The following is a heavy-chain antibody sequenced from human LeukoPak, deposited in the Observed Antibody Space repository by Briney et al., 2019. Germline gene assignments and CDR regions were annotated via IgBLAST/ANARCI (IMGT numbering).Heavy chain of an antibody. Sequence: SETLSLTCTVSGGSISSYYWSWIRQPPGKGLEWIGYIYYSGSTNYNPSLKSRVTISVDTSKNQFSLKLSSVTAADTAVYYWARVLMAAFDYGMDVWGQGTTVTVSS. V-gene: IGHV4-59*01. J-gene: IGHJ6*02. CDR3: ARVLMAAFDYGMDV. D-gene: IGHD6-13*01. CDR1: GGSISSYY. CDR2: IYYSGST.